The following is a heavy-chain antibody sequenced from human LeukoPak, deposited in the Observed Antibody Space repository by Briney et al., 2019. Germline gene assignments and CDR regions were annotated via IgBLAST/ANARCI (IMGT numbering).Heavy chain of an antibody. J-gene: IGHJ3*02. V-gene: IGHV1-18*01. D-gene: IGHD5-12*01. CDR1: GYTFTSYG. CDR3: ARARGYSGYDDPSDAFDI. Sequence: ALVKVSCKASGYTFTSYGISWVRQAPGQGLEWMGWISAYNGNTNYAQKLQGRVTMTTDTSTSTAYMELRSLRSDDTAVYYCARARGYSGYDDPSDAFDIWGQGTMVTVSS. CDR2: ISAYNGNT.